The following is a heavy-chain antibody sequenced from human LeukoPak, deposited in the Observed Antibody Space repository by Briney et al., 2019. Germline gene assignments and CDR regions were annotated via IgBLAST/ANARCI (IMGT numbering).Heavy chain of an antibody. CDR3: ARSQTAESGYSGSYSGLYYFDY. CDR1: GYSFTSNY. J-gene: IGHJ4*02. V-gene: IGHV1-46*01. CDR2: INPSGGST. Sequence: ASVKVSCKASGYSFTSNYMHWVRQAAGQGLEWMGIINPSGGSTSYAQKFQGRVTMTRDTSTSTVYMELSSLRSEDTAVYYCARSQTAESGYSGSYSGLYYFDYWGQGTLVTVSS. D-gene: IGHD1-26*01.